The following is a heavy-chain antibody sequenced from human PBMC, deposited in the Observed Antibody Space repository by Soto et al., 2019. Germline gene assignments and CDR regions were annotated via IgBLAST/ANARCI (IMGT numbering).Heavy chain of an antibody. CDR2: ISAYNGNT. Sequence: VKVSFKASGXTFTSYGIRWVRQAPGQGLEWMGWISAYNGNTNYAQKLQGRVTMTTDTSTSTAYMELRSLRSDDTAVYYCAKDVWVVVIQGFDYWGQGTRVTVSS. CDR3: AKDVWVVVIQGFDY. D-gene: IGHD3-22*01. CDR1: GXTFTSYG. J-gene: IGHJ4*02. V-gene: IGHV1-18*01.